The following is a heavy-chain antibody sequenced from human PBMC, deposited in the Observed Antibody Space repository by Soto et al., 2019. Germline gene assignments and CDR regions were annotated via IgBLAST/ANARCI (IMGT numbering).Heavy chain of an antibody. Sequence: GGSLRLSCAASGFTFSNYAMSWIRQTPGKGLEWVSTINYSGGNTNYVDSVKGRFTTSRDNSKNTLFLQMNYLRAEDTALYYCARDPGGSYDYWGQGTLVTVSS. V-gene: IGHV3-23*01. D-gene: IGHD1-26*01. CDR3: ARDPGGSYDY. CDR2: INYSGGNT. CDR1: GFTFSNYA. J-gene: IGHJ4*02.